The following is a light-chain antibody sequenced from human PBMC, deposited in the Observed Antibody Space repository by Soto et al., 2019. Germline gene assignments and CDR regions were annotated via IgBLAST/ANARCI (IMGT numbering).Light chain of an antibody. CDR1: QSISTW. V-gene: IGKV1-5*01. Sequence: DIQMTQSPSTLSASVGDGVTITCRASQSISTWLAWYQQKPGKAPKLLIYDAFYLERGVPSRFSGSGSGTEFTLTISSLQPDDLATYYCQQYNSFWTFGQGTKVEI. CDR3: QQYNSFWT. J-gene: IGKJ1*01. CDR2: DAF.